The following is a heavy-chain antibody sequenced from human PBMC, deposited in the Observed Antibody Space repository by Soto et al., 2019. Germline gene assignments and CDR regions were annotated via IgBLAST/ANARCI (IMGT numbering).Heavy chain of an antibody. CDR3: AHRGLRVVFGFVTTTAIYFDF. Sequence: QITLNESGPTVVKPTETLTLTCTFSGFSLTTSGVGVGWVRQSPGKAPEWLAFIYWDADKRYSTSLKRRLTITQDTAKNAVIRTMANVGPADTSTYYCAHRGLRVVFGFVTTTAIYFDFWCQGTPVVVSS. V-gene: IGHV2-5*02. CDR1: GFSLTTSGVG. CDR2: IYWDADK. J-gene: IGHJ4*02. D-gene: IGHD3-3*01.